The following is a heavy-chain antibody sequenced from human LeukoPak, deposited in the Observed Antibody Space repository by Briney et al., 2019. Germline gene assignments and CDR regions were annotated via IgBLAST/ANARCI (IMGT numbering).Heavy chain of an antibody. Sequence: ASVKVSCKVTGYTLTELSMHWVRQAPGKGLEWMGGFDPGDGETIYAQKFQGRVTMTEDTSTDTAYMELSSLRSEDTAVYYCATGSYDYVWGSYRYTGAGGFAFDYWGQGTLVTVSS. J-gene: IGHJ4*02. V-gene: IGHV1-24*01. CDR2: FDPGDGET. CDR3: ATGSYDYVWGSYRYTGAGGFAFDY. CDR1: GYTLTELS. D-gene: IGHD3-16*02.